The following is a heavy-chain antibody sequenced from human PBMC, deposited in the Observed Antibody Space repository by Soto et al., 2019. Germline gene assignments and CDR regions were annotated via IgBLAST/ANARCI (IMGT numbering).Heavy chain of an antibody. Sequence: QVQLVESGGGVVQPGRSLRLSCAASGFSFNSYGFHWVRQAPGKGLEWVAVIWSDGNNKYYADSVKGRFTISRDSSDNTLYLQMNSLRAEDTAVYYGARVQVDTIMALDYWGQGTLVTVSS. J-gene: IGHJ4*02. V-gene: IGHV3-33*01. CDR2: IWSDGNNK. CDR3: ARVQVDTIMALDY. CDR1: GFSFNSYG. D-gene: IGHD5-18*01.